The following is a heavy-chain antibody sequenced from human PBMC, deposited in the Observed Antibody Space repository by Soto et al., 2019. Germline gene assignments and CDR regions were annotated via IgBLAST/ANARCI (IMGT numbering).Heavy chain of an antibody. CDR2: IWYDGSNK. Sequence: GGSLRLSCAASGFTFSSYGMHWVRQAPGKGLEWVAVIWYDGSNKYYADSVKGRFTISRDNSKNTLYLQMNSLRAEDTAVYYCARDREYGDYVGGMGVWGQGTTVTVS. CDR1: GFTFSSYG. V-gene: IGHV3-33*01. CDR3: ARDREYGDYVGGMGV. D-gene: IGHD4-17*01. J-gene: IGHJ6*02.